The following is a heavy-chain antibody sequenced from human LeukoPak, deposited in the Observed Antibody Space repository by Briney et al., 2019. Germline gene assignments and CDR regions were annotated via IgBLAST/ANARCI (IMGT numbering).Heavy chain of an antibody. Sequence: PSETLSLTCAVYGGSFSGYYWSWIRQPPGKGLEWIGEINHSGSTNYNPSLKSRVTISVDTSKNQFSLKLSSVTAADTAVYYCARGHHYYGSGTYGDYWGQGTLVTVSS. CDR1: GGSFSGYY. D-gene: IGHD3-10*01. J-gene: IGHJ4*02. CDR3: ARGHHYYGSGTYGDY. CDR2: INHSGST. V-gene: IGHV4-34*01.